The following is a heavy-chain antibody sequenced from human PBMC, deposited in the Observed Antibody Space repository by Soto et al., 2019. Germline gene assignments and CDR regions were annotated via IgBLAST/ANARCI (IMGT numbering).Heavy chain of an antibody. CDR1: GYRFTSYG. Sequence: ASVKVSCKASGYRFTSYGISWVRQAPGQGLEWMGWINPNSGGTNYAQKLQGRVTMTTDTSTSTAYMELRSLRSDDTAVYYCARDREDIVATMTWNWFDPWGQGTLVTVSS. J-gene: IGHJ5*02. D-gene: IGHD5-12*01. CDR2: INPNSGGT. V-gene: IGHV1-18*01. CDR3: ARDREDIVATMTWNWFDP.